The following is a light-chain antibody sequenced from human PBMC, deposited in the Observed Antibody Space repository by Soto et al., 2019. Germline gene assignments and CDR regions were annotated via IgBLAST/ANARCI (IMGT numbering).Light chain of an antibody. CDR3: QQADSFPLT. J-gene: IGKJ4*01. CDR2: AAS. CDR1: QSIYKW. Sequence: DIQLTQSPSSVSASIGDRVTISCRASQSIYKWLVWYQQKPGKAPKLLIYAASSLQSGVPSRFSGSEYGTEFTLTISSMQPEDSATYYCQQADSFPLTFGGGTEVAI. V-gene: IGKV1-12*01.